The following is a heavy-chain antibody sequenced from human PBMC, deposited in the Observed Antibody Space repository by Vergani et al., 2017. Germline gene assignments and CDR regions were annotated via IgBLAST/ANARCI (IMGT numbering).Heavy chain of an antibody. J-gene: IGHJ4*02. CDR3: AGVGWELIGGSPGTVVC. CDR2: INPNSGGT. CDR1: GYTFTGYY. V-gene: IGHV1-2*02. D-gene: IGHD1-26*01. Sequence: QVQLVQSGAEVKKPGASVKVSCKASGYTFTGYYMHWVRQAPGQGLEWMGWINPNSGGTNYAQKFQGRVTMTRDTSISTAYMALGRLRSDDTAVDYCAGVGWELIGGSPGTVVCWGRGILGAVSS.